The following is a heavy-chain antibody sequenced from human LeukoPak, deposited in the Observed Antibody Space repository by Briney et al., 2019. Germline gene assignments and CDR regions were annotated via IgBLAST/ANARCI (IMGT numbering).Heavy chain of an antibody. V-gene: IGHV4-34*01. Sequence: SETLSLTCAIYGASFSGYYWSWIRQPPGKGREWIGEINHRGSTNYNPSLKSRVTISVDTSKNQFSLKLSSVTAADTAVYYCATKPGYSSGPAPYYYYYMDVWGKGTTVTVSS. CDR2: INHRGST. J-gene: IGHJ6*03. CDR3: ATKPGYSSGPAPYYYYYMDV. D-gene: IGHD6-19*01. CDR1: GASFSGYY.